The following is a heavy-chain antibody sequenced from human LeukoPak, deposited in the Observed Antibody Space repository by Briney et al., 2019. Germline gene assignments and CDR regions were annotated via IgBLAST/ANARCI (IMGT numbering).Heavy chain of an antibody. V-gene: IGHV3-23*01. J-gene: IGHJ3*02. CDR1: GFTFSSYA. CDR3: AKSLSPMIVVVITGDDAFDI. Sequence: GGSLRLSCAASGFTFSSYAMSWVRQAPGKGLEWVSAISGSGGGTYYADSVKGRFTISRDNSKNTLYLQMNSLRAEDTAVYYCAKSLSPMIVVVITGDDAFDIWGQGTMVTVSS. CDR2: ISGSGGGT. D-gene: IGHD3-22*01.